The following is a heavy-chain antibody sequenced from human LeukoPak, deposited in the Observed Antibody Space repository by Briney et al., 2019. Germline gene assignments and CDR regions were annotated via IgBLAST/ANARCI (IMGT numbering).Heavy chain of an antibody. CDR3: AAEGYSYGNAFDI. D-gene: IGHD5-18*01. Sequence: ASVKVSCKVSGYSLIELSMHWVRQAPGKGLEWMGGFDPEDGETIYAQKFQGRVTMTRDTSTSTVYMELSSLRSEDTAVYYCAAEGYSYGNAFDIWGQGTMVTVSS. J-gene: IGHJ3*02. CDR2: FDPEDGET. CDR1: GYSLIELS. V-gene: IGHV1-24*01.